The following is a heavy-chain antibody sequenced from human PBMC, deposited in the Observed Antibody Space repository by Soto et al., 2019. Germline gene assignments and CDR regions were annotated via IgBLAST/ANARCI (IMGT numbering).Heavy chain of an antibody. J-gene: IGHJ4*02. D-gene: IGHD3-10*01. CDR3: AKDAWSVLQWFGDPNPLDY. CDR2: ISYDGSNK. CDR1: GFTFSSYG. V-gene: IGHV3-30*18. Sequence: GGSLRLSCAASGFTFSSYGMHWFRQAPGKGLEWVAVISYDGSNKYYADSVKGRFTISRDNSKNTLYLQMNSLRAGDTAVYYCAKDAWSVLQWFGDPNPLDYWGQGTLVTVSS.